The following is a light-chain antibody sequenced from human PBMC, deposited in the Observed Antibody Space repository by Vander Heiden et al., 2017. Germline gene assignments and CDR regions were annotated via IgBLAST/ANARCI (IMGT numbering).Light chain of an antibody. CDR3: QLSDSTALS. V-gene: IGKV1-39*01. CDR2: AAS. Sequence: DIQMTQSPSSLSASVGDRVTITCRASQSISSYLNWYQQKPGKAPKLLIYAASSLQSGVPSRFSGRGPGTDFTLTIMILQPEDFATYYSQLSDSTALSFGGGTKVEIK. CDR1: QSISSY. J-gene: IGKJ4*01.